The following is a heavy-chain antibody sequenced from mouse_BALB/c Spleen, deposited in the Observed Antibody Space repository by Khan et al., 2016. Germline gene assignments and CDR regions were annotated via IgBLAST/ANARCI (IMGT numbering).Heavy chain of an antibody. D-gene: IGHD3-3*01. CDR1: GFDFSRYW. CDR2: INPDSSTI. CDR3: ASNGDRGFAY. J-gene: IGHJ3*01. Sequence: EVKLLESGGGLVQPGGSLKLSCAASGFDFSRYWLSWVRQAPGKGLEWIGEINPDSSTINYTPSLKDKFIISRDNAKNTLYLQMSKVRSEDTALYYCASNGDRGFAYWGQGTLVTVSA. V-gene: IGHV4-1*02.